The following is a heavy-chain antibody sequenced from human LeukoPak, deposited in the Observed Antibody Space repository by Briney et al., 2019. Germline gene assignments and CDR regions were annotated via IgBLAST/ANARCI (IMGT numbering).Heavy chain of an antibody. D-gene: IGHD3-16*02. CDR1: GYTFTGYY. J-gene: IGHJ4*02. Sequence: ASVKVSCKASGYTFTGYYMHWVRQAPGQGLEWMGWINPNSGGTNYAQKFQGRVTMTRDTSISTAYMELSRLRSDDTAVYYCASAQGDYVWGSCRPLDYWGQGTLVTVSS. V-gene: IGHV1-2*02. CDR2: INPNSGGT. CDR3: ASAQGDYVWGSCRPLDY.